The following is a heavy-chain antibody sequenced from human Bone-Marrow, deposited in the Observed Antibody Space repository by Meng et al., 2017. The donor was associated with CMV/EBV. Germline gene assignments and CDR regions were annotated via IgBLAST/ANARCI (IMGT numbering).Heavy chain of an antibody. CDR2: ISVTGSTK. J-gene: IGHJ6*02. V-gene: IGHV3-11*04. CDR3: ARPQYSRSSGLDGMDV. D-gene: IGHD6-6*01. CDR1: GFTFTDYY. Sequence: GESLKISCAASGFTFTDYYMSWIRQAPGKGLEWVSYISVTGSTKYYAASVKDRFAISRDNAKDTLYLQMNSLRAEDTAVYYCARPQYSRSSGLDGMDVWGQGTTVTVSS.